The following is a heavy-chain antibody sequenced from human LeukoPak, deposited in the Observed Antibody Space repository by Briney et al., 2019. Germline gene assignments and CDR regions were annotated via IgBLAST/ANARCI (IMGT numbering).Heavy chain of an antibody. J-gene: IGHJ4*02. D-gene: IGHD1-1*01. Sequence: ASVKVSCKASGYTFISYGISWVRQAPGQGLGWMEWISAYNGNTNYAQKLQGRVTMTTDTSTSTAYMELRSLRSDDTAVYYCARDGHDPGYFDYWGQGTLVTVSS. CDR2: ISAYNGNT. CDR3: ARDGHDPGYFDY. CDR1: GYTFISYG. V-gene: IGHV1-18*01.